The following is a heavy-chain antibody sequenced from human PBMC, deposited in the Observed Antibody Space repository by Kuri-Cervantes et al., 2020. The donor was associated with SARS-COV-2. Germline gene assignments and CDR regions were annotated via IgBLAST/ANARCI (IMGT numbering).Heavy chain of an antibody. V-gene: IGHV4-61*02. D-gene: IGHD2-2*01. CDR2: IYTSGST. Sequence: LRLSCTVSGGSISSGSYYWSWIRQPAGKGLEWIGRIYTSGSTNYNPSLKSRVTISVDTSKNQFSLKLSSVTAADTAVYYCATSGYCSSTSCYPPPYYYYYYMDVWGKGTTVTVSS. CDR3: ATSGYCSSTSCYPPPYYYYYYMDV. CDR1: GGSISSGSYY. J-gene: IGHJ6*03.